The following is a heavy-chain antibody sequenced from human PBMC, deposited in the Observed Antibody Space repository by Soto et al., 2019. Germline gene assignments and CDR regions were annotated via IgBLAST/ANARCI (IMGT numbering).Heavy chain of an antibody. CDR1: GYTFTSYG. V-gene: IGHV1-18*01. CDR3: AREGFSYYYDSSGYYGDAFDI. CDR2: ISAYNGNT. D-gene: IGHD3-22*01. J-gene: IGHJ3*02. Sequence: ASVKVSCKASGYTFTSYGISWVRQAPGQGLEWMGWISAYNGNTNYAQKLQGRVTMTTDTSTSTAYMELRSLRSDDTAVYYCAREGFSYYYDSSGYYGDAFDIWGQGTMVTVSS.